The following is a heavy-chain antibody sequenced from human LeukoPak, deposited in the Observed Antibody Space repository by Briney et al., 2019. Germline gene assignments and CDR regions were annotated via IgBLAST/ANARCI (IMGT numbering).Heavy chain of an antibody. D-gene: IGHD5-24*01. CDR2: IIPIFGTA. CDR3: AREREDDAFDI. V-gene: IGHV1-69*13. J-gene: IGHJ3*02. CDR1: GGTFSSYA. Sequence: GASVKVSCKASGGTFSSYAISWVRQAPGQGLEWMGGIIPIFGTANYAQKFQGRVTITADESTSTAYMELRSLRSDDTAVYYCAREREDDAFDIWGQGTMVTVSS.